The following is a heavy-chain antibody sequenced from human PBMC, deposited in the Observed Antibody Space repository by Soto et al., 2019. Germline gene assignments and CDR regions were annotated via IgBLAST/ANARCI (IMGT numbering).Heavy chain of an antibody. Sequence: ASVKVSCKDSGYSFTGYYIHWVRQAPGQGLEWMGWINPDSGATNYAQNFQGRVTLTSDTSISTASMDLTSLTSDDTAVYYCARGDYGTGGYPFPYFDYWGQGTLVTVSS. J-gene: IGHJ4*02. CDR3: ARGDYGTGGYPFPYFDY. CDR2: INPDSGAT. V-gene: IGHV1-2*02. D-gene: IGHD2-8*02. CDR1: GYSFTGYY.